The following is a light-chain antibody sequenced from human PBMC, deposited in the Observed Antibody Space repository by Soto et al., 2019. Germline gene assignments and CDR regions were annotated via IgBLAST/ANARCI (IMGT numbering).Light chain of an antibody. CDR1: QTVSSY. V-gene: IGKV3-11*01. CDR3: QQRSSWIT. J-gene: IGKJ5*01. Sequence: EIVLTQSPATLSLSPGDRVTLSCRASQTVSSYLAWYQQKPGQPPRLLIYDASNRATGIPARFSGSGSATDFTLTISSLEPEDFAVYYCQQRSSWITFGQGTRLEIK. CDR2: DAS.